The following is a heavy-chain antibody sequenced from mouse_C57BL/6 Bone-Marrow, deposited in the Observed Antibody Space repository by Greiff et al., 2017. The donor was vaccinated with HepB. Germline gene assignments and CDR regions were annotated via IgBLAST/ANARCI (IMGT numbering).Heavy chain of an antibody. CDR2: IDPSDSYT. J-gene: IGHJ3*01. V-gene: IGHV1-50*01. CDR1: GYTFTSYW. CDR3: ASYPFAY. Sequence: QVQLQQPGAELVKPGASVKLSCKASGYTFTSYWMQWVKQRPGQGLEWIGEIDPSDSYTNYNQKFKGKATLTVDTSSSTAYMQLSSPTSEDSAVYYCASYPFAYWGQGTLVTVSA.